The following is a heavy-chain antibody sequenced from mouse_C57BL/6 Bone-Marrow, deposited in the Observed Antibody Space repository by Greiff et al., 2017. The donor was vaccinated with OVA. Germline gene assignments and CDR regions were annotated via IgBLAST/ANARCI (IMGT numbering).Heavy chain of an antibody. Sequence: EVQLHQSGPVLVKPGASVKMSCKASGYTFTDYYMNWVKQSHGKSLEWIGVINPYNGGTSYNQKFKGKATLTVDKSSSTAYMELNSLTSEDSAVYYCARTWDGYYPAWFAYWGQGTLVTVSA. CDR3: ARTWDGYYPAWFAY. CDR1: GYTFTDYY. D-gene: IGHD2-3*01. J-gene: IGHJ3*01. CDR2: INPYNGGT. V-gene: IGHV1-19*01.